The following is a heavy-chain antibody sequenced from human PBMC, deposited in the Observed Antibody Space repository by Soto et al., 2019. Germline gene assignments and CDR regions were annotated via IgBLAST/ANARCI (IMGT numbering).Heavy chain of an antibody. CDR3: ARREGLHGSGSYFPFDY. CDR2: INHSGST. CDR1: GGSFSGYY. Sequence: QVQLQQWGAGLLKPSETLSLTCAVYGGSFSGYYWSSIRQPPGKGLEWIGEINHSGSTNYNPSLKSRVTISVDTSKNQFSLKLSSVTAADTAVYYCARREGLHGSGSYFPFDYWGQGTLVTVSS. J-gene: IGHJ4*02. D-gene: IGHD3-10*01. V-gene: IGHV4-34*01.